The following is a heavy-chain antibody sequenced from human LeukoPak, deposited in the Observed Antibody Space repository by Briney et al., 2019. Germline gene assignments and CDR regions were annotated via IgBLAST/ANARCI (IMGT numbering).Heavy chain of an antibody. Sequence: SVKVSCKASGGTFITYGINWVRQAPGQGLEWMGGIAPMFGIANYAQKFEGRVSITTDESSTTAYMELSSLRSEDTAFYYCATTSVRDGFNYFDYWGQGTLVPVSS. V-gene: IGHV1-69*05. CDR3: ATTSVRDGFNYFDY. D-gene: IGHD5-24*01. CDR1: GGTFITYG. CDR2: IAPMFGIA. J-gene: IGHJ4*02.